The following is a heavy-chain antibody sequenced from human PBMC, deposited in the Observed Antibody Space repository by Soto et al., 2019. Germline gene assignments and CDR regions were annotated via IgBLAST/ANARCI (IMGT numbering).Heavy chain of an antibody. CDR2: ISSSGTTT. Sequence: QVQLLESGGGLVKPGGSLRLSFAASGFTFSDYAMSWIRQAPGKGLEWVSYISSSGTTTYYADSVRGRFTISRDNAKNSLYVKMNSLRVEDTAVYYCARKGPRAARPNHWGQGTLVTVSS. D-gene: IGHD6-6*01. V-gene: IGHV3-11*01. J-gene: IGHJ5*02. CDR1: GFTFSDYA. CDR3: ARKGPRAARPNH.